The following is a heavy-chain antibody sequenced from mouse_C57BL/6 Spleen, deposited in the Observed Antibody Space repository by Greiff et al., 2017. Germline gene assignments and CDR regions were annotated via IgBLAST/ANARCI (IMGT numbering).Heavy chain of an antibody. V-gene: IGHV1-69*01. CDR1: GYTFTSYW. J-gene: IGHJ2*01. D-gene: IGHD1-1*01. CDR3: ARESDYYGSSSLDC. Sequence: QVQLQQPGAELVLPGASVKLSCKASGYTFTSYWMHWVKQRPGQGLEWIGEIDPSDSYTNYNQKFKGKSTLTVDKSSSTAYRQLSSLTSEDSAVYYRARESDYYGSSSLDCWGQGTTLTVSS. CDR2: IDPSDSYT.